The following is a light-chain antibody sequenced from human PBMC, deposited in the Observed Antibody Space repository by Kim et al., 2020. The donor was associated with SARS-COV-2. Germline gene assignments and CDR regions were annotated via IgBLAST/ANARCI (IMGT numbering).Light chain of an antibody. CDR2: QDS. J-gene: IGLJ2*01. V-gene: IGLV3-1*01. CDR1: KLGAKY. CDR3: QAWDSSTAV. Sequence: SYELTQPPSVSVSPGQTASITCSGDKLGAKYAYWYQQKPGQSPVLVIYQDSKRPSGIPERFSGSNSGNTATLTISGTQAMDEADYYCQAWDSSTAVFGGGTKLTVL.